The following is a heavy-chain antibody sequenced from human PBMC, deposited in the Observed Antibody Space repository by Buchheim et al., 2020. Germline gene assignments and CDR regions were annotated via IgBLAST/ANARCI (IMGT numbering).Heavy chain of an antibody. CDR2: ISYDGSNK. V-gene: IGHV3-30*18. Sequence: QVQLVESGGGVVQPGRSLRLSCAASGSTFSSYGMHWVRQAPGKGLEWVAVISYDGSNKYYADSVKGRFTISRDNSKNTLYLQMNSLRAEDTAVYYCAKDGSGSYYYYMDVWGKGTT. D-gene: IGHD1-26*01. CDR1: GSTFSSYG. CDR3: AKDGSGSYYYYMDV. J-gene: IGHJ6*03.